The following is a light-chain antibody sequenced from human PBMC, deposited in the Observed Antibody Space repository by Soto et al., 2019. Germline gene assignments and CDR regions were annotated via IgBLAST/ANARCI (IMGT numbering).Light chain of an antibody. Sequence: DIQMTQSPSALSASVGDRVTITFQASQDISNYLNWYQQKPGKAPKLLIYDASNLETGVPSRFSGSGSGTDFNFTISSLQTEDIATYYCQQYDNLPLTFGGGTKVDIK. J-gene: IGKJ4*01. V-gene: IGKV1-33*01. CDR2: DAS. CDR1: QDISNY. CDR3: QQYDNLPLT.